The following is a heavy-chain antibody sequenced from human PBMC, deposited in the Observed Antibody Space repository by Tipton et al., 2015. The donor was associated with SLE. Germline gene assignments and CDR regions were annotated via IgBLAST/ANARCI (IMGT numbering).Heavy chain of an antibody. J-gene: IGHJ5*02. V-gene: IGHV1-8*01. CDR1: GSTFSNYD. Sequence: QSGPEVKKPGASVKVSCKASGSTFSNYDINWVRQATGQGLEWMGWMNPNSGNTGYAQKFQGRVSMTRNTAISTAYMELSSLRSDDTAVYYCARVLSVTTVWWFDPWGQGTLVTVSS. CDR2: MNPNSGNT. CDR3: ARVLSVTTVWWFDP. D-gene: IGHD4-17*01.